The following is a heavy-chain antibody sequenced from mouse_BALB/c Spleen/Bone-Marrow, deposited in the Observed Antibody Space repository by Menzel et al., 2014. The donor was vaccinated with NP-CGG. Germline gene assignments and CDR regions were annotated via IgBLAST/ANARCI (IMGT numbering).Heavy chain of an antibody. J-gene: IGHJ3*01. D-gene: IGHD2-1*01. CDR2: IHPSASET. V-gene: IGHV1-74*01. CDR1: GYSFTTYW. CDR3: AREKVYYCNSWSAY. Sequence: QVHLQQSGTEVVAPVASVKLSSKASGYSFTTYWMNWVKQRPGRGLEWIGMIHPSASETRLNQKFKDKATLTVDKSSSAAYMQLNSPTSEDSAVYYCAREKVYYCNSWSAYWGQGTPLTVAA.